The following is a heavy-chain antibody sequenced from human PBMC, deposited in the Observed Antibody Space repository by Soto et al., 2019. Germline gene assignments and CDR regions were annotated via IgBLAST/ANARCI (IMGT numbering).Heavy chain of an antibody. V-gene: IGHV3-7*01. D-gene: IGHD2-21*01. J-gene: IGHJ4*02. CDR2: IDRDGAET. CDR1: GVTFSAYW. Sequence: GGSLRLSSPATGVTFSAYWMTWVRLTPGKGLEWVANIDRDGAETHYVDSVKGRFTISRDNSEDTLYLQMNNLRAEDTAVYYCAREKSVLDAIGDYWGQGTRVTVPS. CDR3: AREKSVLDAIGDY.